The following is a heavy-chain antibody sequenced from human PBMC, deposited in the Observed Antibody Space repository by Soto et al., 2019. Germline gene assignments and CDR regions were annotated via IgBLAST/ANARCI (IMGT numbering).Heavy chain of an antibody. V-gene: IGHV3-21*01. CDR2: ISSSSSYI. J-gene: IGHJ4*02. CDR3: ARDSSSWYGNDY. Sequence: EVQLVESGGGLVKPGGSLRLSCAASGFTFSSYSMKWVRQAPGKGLEWVSSISSSSSYIYYADSVKGRFTISRDNAKNSLYLQMNSLRAEDTAVYYCARDSSSWYGNDYWGQGTLVTVSS. D-gene: IGHD6-13*01. CDR1: GFTFSSYS.